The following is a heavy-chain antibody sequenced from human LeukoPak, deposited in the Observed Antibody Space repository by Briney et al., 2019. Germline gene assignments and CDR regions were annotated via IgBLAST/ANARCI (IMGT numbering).Heavy chain of an antibody. CDR1: GFTFSSYA. CDR3: AKFLGGGGFEYYYYYGMDV. CDR2: ISGSGGST. J-gene: IGHJ6*02. D-gene: IGHD3-16*01. V-gene: IGHV3-23*01. Sequence: GGSLRLSCAASGFTFSSYAMSWVRQAPGKGLEWVSAISGSGGSTYYADSVKGRFTISRDNSKNTLYLQMNSLRAEDTAVYYCAKFLGGGGFEYYYYYGMDVWGQGTTVTVSS.